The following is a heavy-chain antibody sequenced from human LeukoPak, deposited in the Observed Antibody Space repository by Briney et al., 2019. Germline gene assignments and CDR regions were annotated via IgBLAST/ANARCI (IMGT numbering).Heavy chain of an antibody. CDR3: ARDGQGYSGSYYAPTNFDY. D-gene: IGHD1-26*01. V-gene: IGHV3-23*01. CDR2: ITGREGNT. CDR1: GFSFRKYS. Sequence: PGGSLRLSCVASGFSFRKYSMSWVRQAPGQGLEWVSSITGREGNTYAADSVKGRFTISRDNAKNSLYLQMNSLRAEDTAVYYCARDGQGYSGSYYAPTNFDYWGQGTLVTVSS. J-gene: IGHJ4*02.